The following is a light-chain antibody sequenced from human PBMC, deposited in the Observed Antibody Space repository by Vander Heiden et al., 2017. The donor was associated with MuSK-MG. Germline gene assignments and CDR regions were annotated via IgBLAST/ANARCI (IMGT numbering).Light chain of an antibody. V-gene: IGLV1-40*01. Sequence: QSVLTQPPSVSGAPGQRVTISCTGSSSNIGAGYAVHWYQQLPGTAPKLLIYGNNNRPSGIPDRFSGSKSGASASLAITGLQAEDEADYSCQSYDGSLSAWLFGGGTKLTVL. CDR3: QSYDGSLSAWL. J-gene: IGLJ3*02. CDR1: SSNIGAGYA. CDR2: GNN.